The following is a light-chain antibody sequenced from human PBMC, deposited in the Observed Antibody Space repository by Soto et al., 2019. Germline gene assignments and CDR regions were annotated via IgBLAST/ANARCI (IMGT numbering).Light chain of an antibody. CDR3: QQRSNWLT. Sequence: EIVLTQSPGTLSLSPGERATLSCRASQSVRNYLAWYQQEPGQAPRLLIYDGSNRAAGIPARFSGSGSGTDFTLTISSLEPDDFAVYYCQQRSNWLTFGGGTKVEIK. V-gene: IGKV3-11*01. CDR2: DGS. CDR1: QSVRNY. J-gene: IGKJ4*01.